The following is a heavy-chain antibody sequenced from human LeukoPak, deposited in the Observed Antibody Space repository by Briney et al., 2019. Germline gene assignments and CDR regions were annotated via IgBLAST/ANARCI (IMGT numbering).Heavy chain of an antibody. V-gene: IGHV3-21*01. CDR2: ISSSSSYI. J-gene: IGHJ4*02. Sequence: GGSLRLSCAASGFTFSSYSMNWVRQAPGKGLEWVSSISSSSSYIYYADSVKGRFTISRDNAKNSLYLQMNSLRAEDTAVYHCASRGYYGSGSYGYWGQGTLATVSS. CDR1: GFTFSSYS. CDR3: ASRGYYGSGSYGY. D-gene: IGHD3-10*01.